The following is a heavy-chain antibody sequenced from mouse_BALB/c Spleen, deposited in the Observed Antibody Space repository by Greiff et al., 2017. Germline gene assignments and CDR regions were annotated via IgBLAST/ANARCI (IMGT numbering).Heavy chain of an antibody. V-gene: IGHV5-6-5*01. Sequence: DVQLVESGGGLVQPGGSRKLSCAASGFTFSSYAMSWVRQTPEKRLEWVASISSGGSTYYPDSVKGRFTISRDNARNILYLQMSSLRSEDTAMYYCARGATMITTRYAMDYWGQGTSVTVSS. CDR2: ISSGGST. CDR1: GFTFSSYA. D-gene: IGHD2-4*01. J-gene: IGHJ4*01. CDR3: ARGATMITTRYAMDY.